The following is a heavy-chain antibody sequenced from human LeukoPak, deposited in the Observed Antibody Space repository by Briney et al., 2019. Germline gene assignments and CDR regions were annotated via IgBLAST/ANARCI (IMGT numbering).Heavy chain of an antibody. Sequence: GGSLRLSCAASGFTFSSYWMSWVRQAPGKGLEWVANIKKDGSEKYYVDSVKGRFTISRDNAKKSLYLQMNSLRAEDTAVYYCATSRGSWPDYFDYWGQGTLVTVSS. CDR3: ATSRGSWPDYFDY. CDR2: IKKDGSEK. J-gene: IGHJ4*02. D-gene: IGHD6-13*01. V-gene: IGHV3-7*01. CDR1: GFTFSSYW.